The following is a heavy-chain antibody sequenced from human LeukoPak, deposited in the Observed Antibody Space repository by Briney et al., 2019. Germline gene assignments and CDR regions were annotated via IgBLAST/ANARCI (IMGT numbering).Heavy chain of an antibody. CDR3: ARVPGGNSPIDY. D-gene: IGHD4-23*01. CDR2: INPNSGGT. V-gene: IGHV1-2*02. Sequence: ASVKVSCKASGYTFTGYYMHWVRQAPGQGLEWMGWINPNSGGTNYAQKFQGRVTMTRDTSISTAYMELRSLRSDDTAVYYCARVPGGNSPIDYWGQGTLVTVSS. CDR1: GYTFTGYY. J-gene: IGHJ4*02.